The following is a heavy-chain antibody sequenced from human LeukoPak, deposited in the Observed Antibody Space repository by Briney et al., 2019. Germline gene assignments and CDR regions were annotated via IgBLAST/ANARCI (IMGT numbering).Heavy chain of an antibody. Sequence: GGSLRLSCAASGFTFNSYAMHWVRQAPGKGLEWVAVISYDGSKKYFAESLGGRFTISRDNSKNTLDLQIHSLGPEDTAVYYCAREAGGSVGPLYYYDSSGYPDYWGQGTLVTVSS. J-gene: IGHJ4*02. CDR3: AREAGGSVGPLYYYDSSGYPDY. CDR2: ISYDGSKK. D-gene: IGHD3-22*01. CDR1: GFTFNSYA. V-gene: IGHV3-30*03.